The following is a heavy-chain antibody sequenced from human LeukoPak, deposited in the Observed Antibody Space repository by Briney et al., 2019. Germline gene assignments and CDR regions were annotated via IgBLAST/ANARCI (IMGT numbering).Heavy chain of an antibody. Sequence: GGSLRLSCAASGFTFSSYAMSWVRQAPGKGLEWVSAISGSGGSTYYADSVKGRFTISRDNSKNTLHLQMNSLRAEDTAVYYCAKDRDIVGALYYFDYWGQGTLVTVSS. D-gene: IGHD1-26*01. CDR1: GFTFSSYA. CDR2: ISGSGGST. CDR3: AKDRDIVGALYYFDY. V-gene: IGHV3-23*01. J-gene: IGHJ4*02.